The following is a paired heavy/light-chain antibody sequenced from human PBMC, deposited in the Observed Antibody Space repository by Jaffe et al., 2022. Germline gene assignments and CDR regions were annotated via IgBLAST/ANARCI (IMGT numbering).Light chain of an antibody. V-gene: IGKV4-1*01. CDR3: QQYFDTLMYT. CDR2: WAS. Sequence: DIVMTQSPDSVAVSLGERATINCKSSQSVLYRSNNMNYLAWYQQKPGQPPKLLIYWASTRESGVPDRFSGSGSGTDFTLTINSLQAEDVAVYYCQQYFDTLMYTFGQGTRVEIK. CDR1: QSVLYRSNNMNY. J-gene: IGKJ2*01.
Heavy chain of an antibody. D-gene: IGHD5-18*01. CDR1: GGSFSGYY. J-gene: IGHJ3*01. CDR3: ARGPHSSGNSQGGQDVFDV. Sequence: QVQLQQWGAGLVKPSETLSLTCAVYGGSFSGYYWTWIRQSPVKGLEWIGEINHTGRTNYNPSLKSRVTISVDTSKDQFSLNLNSVTAEDTAVYFCARGPHSSGNSQGGQDVFDVWGPGTTVTVSS. CDR2: INHTGRT. V-gene: IGHV4-34*01.